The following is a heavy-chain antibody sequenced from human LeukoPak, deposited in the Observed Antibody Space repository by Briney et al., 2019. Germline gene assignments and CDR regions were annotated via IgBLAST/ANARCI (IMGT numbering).Heavy chain of an antibody. CDR1: GFTSSHYY. CDR3: ARDATTVRGIMISGVDHGIDV. D-gene: IGHD3-10*01. J-gene: IGHJ6*02. V-gene: IGHV3-11*01. CDR2: IGSSGGSI. Sequence: KSGGSLRLSCGASGFTSSHYYMTWIRQAPGKGLEWVSHIGSSGGSIYYADSVKGQFTISRDNAKNSLYLEMKSLRAEDTAVYYCARDATTVRGIMISGVDHGIDVWGQGTTVTVPS.